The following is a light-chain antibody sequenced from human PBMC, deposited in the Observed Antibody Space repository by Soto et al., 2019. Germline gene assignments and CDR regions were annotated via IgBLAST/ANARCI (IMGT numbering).Light chain of an antibody. CDR2: EVS. CDR3: SSYTRTTLVV. J-gene: IGLJ2*01. CDR1: SSDVGGYNY. V-gene: IGLV2-14*01. Sequence: QSALTQPASVSGSPGQSITISCTESSSDVGGYNYVSWYQQHPGKAPKLMIYEVSNRPSGVSNRFSGSKSGNTASLTISGLQAEDEADYYCSSYTRTTLVVFGGGTKLTVL.